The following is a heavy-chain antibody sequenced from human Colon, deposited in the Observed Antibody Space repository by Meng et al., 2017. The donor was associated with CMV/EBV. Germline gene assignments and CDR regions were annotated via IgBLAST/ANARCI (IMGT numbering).Heavy chain of an antibody. Sequence: GGSLRFSCAASGFTFSSYEMNWVRQAPGKGLEWVSYISSSGSTIYYADSVKGRFTISRDNAKNSLYLQMNSLRAEDTAVYYCARDKYQPLLGEYGMDVWGQGTTVTVSS. J-gene: IGHJ6*02. V-gene: IGHV3-48*03. D-gene: IGHD2-2*01. CDR2: ISSSGSTI. CDR1: GFTFSSYE. CDR3: ARDKYQPLLGEYGMDV.